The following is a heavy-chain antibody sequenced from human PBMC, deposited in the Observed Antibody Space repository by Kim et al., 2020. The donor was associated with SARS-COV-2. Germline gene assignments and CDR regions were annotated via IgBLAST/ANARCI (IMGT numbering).Heavy chain of an antibody. CDR3: ARDDVLLWFGEQHNDAFDI. CDR2: IYYSGST. J-gene: IGHJ3*02. V-gene: IGHV4-39*07. D-gene: IGHD3-10*01. Sequence: SETLSLTCTVSGGSISSSSYYWGWIRQPPGKGLEWIGSIYYSGSTYYNPSLKSRVTISVDTSKNQFSLKLSSVTAADTAVYYCARDDVLLWFGEQHNDAFDIWGQGTMVTVSS. CDR1: GGSISSSSYY.